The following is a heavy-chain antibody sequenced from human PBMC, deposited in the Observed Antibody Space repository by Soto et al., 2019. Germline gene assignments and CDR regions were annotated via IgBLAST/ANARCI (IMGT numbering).Heavy chain of an antibody. Sequence: SGPTLVNPTQTLTLTCTFSGFSLSTTGVGVSWIRQPPGKALEWLALIYWHDDKRYSPSLKSRLTITKDTSKNRVDFKKNKMEPGDPPKYSCTNGGGPPVGLFYFDSWGEGALVPVSS. J-gene: IGHJ4*02. CDR3: TNGGGPPVGLFYFDS. CDR2: IYWHDDK. D-gene: IGHD3-10*01. CDR1: GFSLSTTGVG. V-gene: IGHV2-5*01.